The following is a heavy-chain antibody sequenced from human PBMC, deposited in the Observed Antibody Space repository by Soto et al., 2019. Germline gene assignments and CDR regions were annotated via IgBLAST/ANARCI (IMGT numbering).Heavy chain of an antibody. Sequence: QVQLVQSGAEVKKPGASVKVSCKASGYTFTSYDINWVRQATGQGLEYLGWMNPNSGNTAYVQKFQGRGTMTWDTSIPTAYMELSSLRSEDTAVYFCARGVKYGAYSGWFDPWGQGTLVTVSS. CDR3: ARGVKYGAYSGWFDP. V-gene: IGHV1-8*01. D-gene: IGHD4-17*01. CDR2: MNPNSGNT. J-gene: IGHJ5*02. CDR1: GYTFTSYD.